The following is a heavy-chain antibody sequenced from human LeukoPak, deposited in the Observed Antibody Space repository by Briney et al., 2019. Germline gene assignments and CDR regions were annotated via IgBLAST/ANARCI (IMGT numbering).Heavy chain of an antibody. CDR2: IYYSGST. Sequence: SETLSLTCTVSGGSISSYYWSWIRQPPGKGLEWIGYIYYSGSTNYNPSLKSRVTISVDTSKNQFSLKLSSVTAADTAVYYCARGGGGGRGYCSGGSCPFDYWGQGTLVTVSS. D-gene: IGHD2-15*01. J-gene: IGHJ4*02. CDR1: GGSISSYY. CDR3: ARGGGGGRGYCSGGSCPFDY. V-gene: IGHV4-59*01.